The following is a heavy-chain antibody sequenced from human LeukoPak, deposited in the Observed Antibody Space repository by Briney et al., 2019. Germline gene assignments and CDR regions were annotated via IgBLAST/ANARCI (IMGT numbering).Heavy chain of an antibody. V-gene: IGHV3-21*04. CDR1: GFTFSSYS. D-gene: IGHD4-11*01. CDR2: ISSSSSYI. CDR3: ARAGMTTNNWFDP. J-gene: IGHJ5*02. Sequence: GGSLRLSCAASGFTFSSYSMNWVRQAPGKGLEWVSSISSSSSYIYYADSVKGRFTISRDNAKNSLYLQMNSLRAEDTAVYYCARAGMTTNNWFDPWGQGTLVTVSS.